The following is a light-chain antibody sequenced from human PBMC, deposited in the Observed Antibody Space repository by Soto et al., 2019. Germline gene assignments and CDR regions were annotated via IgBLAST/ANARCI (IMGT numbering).Light chain of an antibody. J-gene: IGLJ2*01. V-gene: IGLV1-40*01. CDR2: GNS. CDR1: SSNIGAGYD. Sequence: QSVLTQPPSVSGAPGQRVTISCTGSSSNIGAGYDVPWYQQRPGTAPKLLIYGNSNRPSGVPDRFSGSKSGTSASLAITGLQAEDEADYYCQSYDSSLSRLVFGGGTKLTVL. CDR3: QSYDSSLSRLV.